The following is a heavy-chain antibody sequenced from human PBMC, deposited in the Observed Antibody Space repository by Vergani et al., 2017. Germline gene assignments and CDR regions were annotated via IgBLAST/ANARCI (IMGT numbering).Heavy chain of an antibody. V-gene: IGHV5-51*01. D-gene: IGHD2-15*01. J-gene: IGHJ4*02. CDR3: ARQDCSGGSCYDPYYFDY. CDR1: GYSFTSYW. CDR2: IYPGDSDT. Sequence: EVQLVQSGAEVKKPGESLTISCKGSGYSFTSYWIGWVRQMPGKGLEWMGIIYPGDSDTRYSPSFQGQVTISADKSISTAYLQWSSLKASDTSMYYCARQDCSGGSCYDPYYFDYWGQGTLVTVSS.